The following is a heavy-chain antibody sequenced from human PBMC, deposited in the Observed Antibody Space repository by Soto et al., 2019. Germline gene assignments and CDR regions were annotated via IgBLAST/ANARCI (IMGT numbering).Heavy chain of an antibody. CDR1: GLTFSRYG. V-gene: IGHV3-30*18. CDR2: ISYDGGNK. J-gene: IGHJ3*02. CDR3: AKGRSGYSYGLHDAFDI. D-gene: IGHD5-18*01. Sequence: QVRLVESGGGVVQPGRSLRLSCAASGLTFSRYGMHWVRQAPGKGLEWVAVISYDGGNKYYAASVKGRFTFSRDNSKNTLYLQMNSLRAEDTAVYYCAKGRSGYSYGLHDAFDIWGQGTMVTVSS.